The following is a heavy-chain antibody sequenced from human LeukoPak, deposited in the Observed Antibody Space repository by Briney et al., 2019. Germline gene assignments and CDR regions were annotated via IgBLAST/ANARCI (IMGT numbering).Heavy chain of an antibody. CDR3: ARMGTIDAYGGNSLEL. CDR2: INHSGST. V-gene: IGHV4-34*01. D-gene: IGHD1-7*01. Sequence: SETLSLTCAVYGGSFSGYYWSWIRQPPGKGLEWIGEINHSGSTNYNPSLKSRVTISVDTSKNQLSLKLSSVTAADTAVYYCARMGTIDAYGGNSLELWGQGTLVTVSS. J-gene: IGHJ4*02. CDR1: GGSFSGYY.